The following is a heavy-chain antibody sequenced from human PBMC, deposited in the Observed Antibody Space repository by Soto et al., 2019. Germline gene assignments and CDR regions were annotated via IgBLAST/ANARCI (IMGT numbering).Heavy chain of an antibody. CDR3: ARDGFNRHNDYPNWFDP. J-gene: IGHJ5*02. CDR2: ISSSSSTI. Sequence: GGSLRLSCAASGFTFSSYSMNWVRQAPGKGLEWVSYISSSSSTIYYADSVKGRFTISRDNAKNSLYLQMNSLRDEDTAVYYCARDGFNRHNDYPNWFDPWGQGTLVTVSS. D-gene: IGHD4-17*01. CDR1: GFTFSSYS. V-gene: IGHV3-48*02.